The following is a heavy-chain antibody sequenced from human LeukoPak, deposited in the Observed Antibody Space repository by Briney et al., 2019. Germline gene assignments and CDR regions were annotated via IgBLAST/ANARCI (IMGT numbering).Heavy chain of an antibody. CDR3: ARDIAAAGTVFDY. D-gene: IGHD6-13*01. CDR2: IWYDGSNK. V-gene: IGHV3-33*01. Sequence: PGGSLRLSCAASGFTFSSYGMHWVRQAPGKGLEWVAVIWYDGSNKYYADSVNGRFTISTDNNKNTMYLQMNSLRAEDMAVYYCARDIAAAGTVFDYWGQGTLVSVSS. CDR1: GFTFSSYG. J-gene: IGHJ4*02.